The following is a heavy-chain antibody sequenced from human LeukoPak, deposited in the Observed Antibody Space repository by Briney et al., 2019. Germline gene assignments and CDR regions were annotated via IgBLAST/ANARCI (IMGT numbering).Heavy chain of an antibody. Sequence: ASETLSLTCTVSGGSISSGGYSWSWIRQPPGKGMEFIAYIYYTGNTYFNPSLKSRVTISVDTSKNQFSLKLTSVTAADTAVYYCARVLAAAGNNWFDPWGQGTLVTVSS. D-gene: IGHD6-13*01. J-gene: IGHJ5*02. CDR1: GGSISSGGYS. V-gene: IGHV4-30-4*07. CDR3: ARVLAAAGNNWFDP. CDR2: IYYTGNT.